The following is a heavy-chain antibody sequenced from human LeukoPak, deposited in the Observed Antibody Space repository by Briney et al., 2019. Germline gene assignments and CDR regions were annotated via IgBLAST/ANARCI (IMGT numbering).Heavy chain of an antibody. Sequence: GGSLRLSCAASGFTFSSYWMSWVRQAPGKGLEWVANIKQDGSEKYYVDSVKGRFTISRDNAKNSLYLQMNSLRAEDTAVYYCASEERRYSNAPGDCWGQGTLVTVSS. CDR1: GFTFSSYW. D-gene: IGHD6-13*01. CDR3: ASEERRYSNAPGDC. J-gene: IGHJ4*02. CDR2: IKQDGSEK. V-gene: IGHV3-7*01.